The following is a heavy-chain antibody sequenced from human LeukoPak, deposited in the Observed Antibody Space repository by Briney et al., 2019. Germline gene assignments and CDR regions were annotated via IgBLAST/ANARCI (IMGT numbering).Heavy chain of an antibody. V-gene: IGHV3-23*01. D-gene: IGHD2-21*01. CDR1: GFSFSSHG. J-gene: IGHJ4*02. CDR2: IIGGAGST. CDR3: AKAPLTSCRGAYCYPFDS. Sequence: GGSLRLSCAASGFSFSSHGMSWVRQAPGKGLEWVSGIIGGAGSTYYADSVKGRFTISGDNSKNTLFLQMNSLRAEDTAVYFRAKAPLTSCRGAYCYPFDSWGQGTLVTVSS.